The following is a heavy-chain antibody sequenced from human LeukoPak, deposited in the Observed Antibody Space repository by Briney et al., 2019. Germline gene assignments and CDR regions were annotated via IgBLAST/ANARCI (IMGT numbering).Heavy chain of an antibody. D-gene: IGHD3-10*01. J-gene: IGHJ4*02. V-gene: IGHV3-48*03. Sequence: GGSLRLSCAASGFTFSNYEMHWVRRAPGKGLEWVTYISSGGSTVYYADSVKGRFTVSRDNAKNSLYLQMSSLRAEDTAVYYCARGGSFVEYWGQGTLVSVSS. CDR1: GFTFSNYE. CDR3: ARGGSFVEY. CDR2: ISSGGSTV.